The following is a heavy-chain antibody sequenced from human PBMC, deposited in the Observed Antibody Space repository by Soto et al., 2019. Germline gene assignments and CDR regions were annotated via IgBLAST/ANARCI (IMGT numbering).Heavy chain of an antibody. CDR2: IKPDSGDT. CDR1: RYTFTAYD. V-gene: IGHV1-2*02. CDR3: ARHGGNDYYDSSGPQRVDAFDI. D-gene: IGHD3-22*01. J-gene: IGHJ3*02. Sequence: QVQLVQSGAEVKRPGASVRVSCKASRYTFTAYDIYWVRQAPGRGLEWMGWIKPDSGDTNYAQKFQGRVTITADKSTSTAYMELSSLRSEDTAVYYCARHGGNDYYDSSGPQRVDAFDIWGQGTMVTVSS.